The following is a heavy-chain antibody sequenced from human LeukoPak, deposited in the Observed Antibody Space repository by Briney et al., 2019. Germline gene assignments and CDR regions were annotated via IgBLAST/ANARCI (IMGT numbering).Heavy chain of an antibody. D-gene: IGHD3-10*01. V-gene: IGHV5-51*01. CDR3: ARKGHYYGSGSYNWFDP. J-gene: IGHJ5*02. Sequence: GESLKISCKGFEYNLTNYWIGWVRQMPGKGLEWMGIIYPGDSHTIYSPSFQGQVTISADKSINTAYLQWSSLKASDTAMYYCARKGHYYGSGSYNWFDPWGQGTLVTVSS. CDR1: EYNLTNYW. CDR2: IYPGDSHT.